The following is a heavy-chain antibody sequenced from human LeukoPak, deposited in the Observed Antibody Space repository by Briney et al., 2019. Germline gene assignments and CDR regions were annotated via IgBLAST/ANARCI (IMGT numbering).Heavy chain of an antibody. CDR2: INPSGGST. CDR1: GYTFTSYY. J-gene: IGHJ5*02. Sequence: ASVKVSCKASGYTFTSYYMHWVRQAPGQGLEWMGIINPSGGSTSYAQKFQGRVTMTRDTSTSTVYMELSSLRSEDTAVYYCARDTTAESQSLDTAMVPWGQGTLVTVSS. V-gene: IGHV1-46*01. D-gene: IGHD5-18*01. CDR3: ARDTTAESQSLDTAMVP.